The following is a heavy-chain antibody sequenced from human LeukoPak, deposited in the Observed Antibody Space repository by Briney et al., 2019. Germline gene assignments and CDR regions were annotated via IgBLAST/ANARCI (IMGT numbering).Heavy chain of an antibody. J-gene: IGHJ4*02. CDR3: AKSPARYCSGGSCYLDY. CDR1: GFTFSSYA. D-gene: IGHD2-15*01. V-gene: IGHV3-23*01. Sequence: GGSLRLSCAASGFTFSSYAMSWVRQAPGKGLEWVSAISGSGGSTYYADSVKGRFTISRDNSKNTLYLQMNSLRAEDTAVYYCAKSPARYCSGGSCYLDYWGQGTLVTVSS. CDR2: ISGSGGST.